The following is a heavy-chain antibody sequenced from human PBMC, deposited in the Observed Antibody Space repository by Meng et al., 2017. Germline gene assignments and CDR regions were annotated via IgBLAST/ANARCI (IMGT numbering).Heavy chain of an antibody. J-gene: IGHJ4*02. V-gene: IGHV1-3*01. CDR2: INAGNGNT. Sequence: QGRVVGAGAEVKRPGPSVKCSSKAFVFTFTGNALHWVRQAQGQGFEGMGWINAGNGNTKYSQRFQGRVTITRYTSASTAYMNLSSLESEDAALYSCAGSPLQAPQMDYWGQGTLVTVSS. D-gene: IGHD2-15*01. CDR3: AGSPLQAPQMDY. CDR1: VFTFTGNA.